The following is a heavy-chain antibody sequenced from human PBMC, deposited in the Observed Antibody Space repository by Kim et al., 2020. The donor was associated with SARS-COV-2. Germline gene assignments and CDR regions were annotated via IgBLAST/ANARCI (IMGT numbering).Heavy chain of an antibody. CDR2: ISGNSVRT. Sequence: GGSLRLSCAASGFSFSDYAMSWVRLAPGKGLEWVSSISGNSVRTHFAGSVRGRFAISRDNSKNTLYLQMNTVRVEDTARYYGAKDRSDFNHPYLHLGMDVWGQGIPVIVSS. D-gene: IGHD7-27*01. CDR3: AKDRSDFNHPYLHLGMDV. J-gene: IGHJ6*02. CDR1: GFSFSDYA. V-gene: IGHV3-23*01.